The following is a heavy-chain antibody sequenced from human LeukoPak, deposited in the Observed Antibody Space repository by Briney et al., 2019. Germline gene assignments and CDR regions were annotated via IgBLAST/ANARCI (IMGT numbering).Heavy chain of an antibody. CDR2: IYYSGST. Sequence: SETLSLTCTVSGGSISSYYWSWIRQPPGKGLEWIGYIYYSGSTYYNPSLKSRVTISVDTTKNQFSLKLSSVTAADTAVYYCASRFMITFGGVPDAFDIWGQGTMVTVSS. V-gene: IGHV4-59*12. CDR1: GGSISSYY. D-gene: IGHD3-16*01. J-gene: IGHJ3*02. CDR3: ASRFMITFGGVPDAFDI.